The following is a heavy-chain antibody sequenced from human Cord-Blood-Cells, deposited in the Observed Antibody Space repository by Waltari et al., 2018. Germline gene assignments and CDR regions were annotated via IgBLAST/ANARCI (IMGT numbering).Heavy chain of an antibody. CDR2: FSPIFGTA. J-gene: IGHJ4*02. CDR1: GGTFSSYA. D-gene: IGHD2-15*01. V-gene: IGHV1-69*01. CDR3: ARDGDYFDY. Sequence: QVQLVQSGAEVKKPGSSVKVSCKAFGGTFSSYAISWVRQAPGQGLEWMGGFSPIFGTANYAQKFQGRVTITADESTSTAYMELSSLRSEDTAVYYCARDGDYFDYWGQGTLVTVSS.